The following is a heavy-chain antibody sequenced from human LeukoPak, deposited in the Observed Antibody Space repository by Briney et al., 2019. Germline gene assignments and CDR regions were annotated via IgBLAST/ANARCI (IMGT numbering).Heavy chain of an antibody. J-gene: IGHJ6*03. V-gene: IGHV4-61*02. CDR3: ARGPNCTNGVCYGLYYYYMDV. Sequence: PSETLSLTCTASGGSISSGSYYWSWIRQPAGKGLEWIGRIYTSGSTNYNPSLKSRVTISVDTSKNQFSLKLSSVTAADTAVYYCARGPNCTNGVCYGLYYYYMDVWGKGTTVTVSS. CDR1: GGSISSGSYY. D-gene: IGHD2-8*01. CDR2: IYTSGST.